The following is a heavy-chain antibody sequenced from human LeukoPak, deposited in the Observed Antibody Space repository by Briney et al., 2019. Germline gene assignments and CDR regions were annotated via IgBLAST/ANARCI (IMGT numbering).Heavy chain of an antibody. CDR1: GYTFTSYG. D-gene: IGHD5-18*01. J-gene: IGHJ5*02. CDR2: ISAYNGNT. CDR3: ARDLGSVQLWFRVIKFDP. Sequence: ASVKVSCKASGYTFTSYGISWVRQAPGQGLEWMGWISAYNGNTNYAQKLQGRVTMTTDTSTSTAYMELRSLRSDDTAVYYCARDLGSVQLWFRVIKFDPWGQGTLVTVSS. V-gene: IGHV1-18*01.